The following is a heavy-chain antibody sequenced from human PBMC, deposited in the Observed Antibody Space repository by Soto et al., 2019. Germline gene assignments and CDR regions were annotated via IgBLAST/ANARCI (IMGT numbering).Heavy chain of an antibody. D-gene: IGHD1-26*01. J-gene: IGHJ6*01. CDR2: ISYDSTKT. V-gene: IGHV3-30*03. CDR1: GFTFNIYG. Sequence: PWGSLPIFCATSGFTFNIYGMPWVRQGPGSGLEWVAFISYDSTKTYYADSVKGRFTISRDNSSSALYVQMKSLTGEDTAVYYCARTRSAWSDFHYYSLDVWGQGTTVTGSS. CDR3: ARTRSAWSDFHYYSLDV.